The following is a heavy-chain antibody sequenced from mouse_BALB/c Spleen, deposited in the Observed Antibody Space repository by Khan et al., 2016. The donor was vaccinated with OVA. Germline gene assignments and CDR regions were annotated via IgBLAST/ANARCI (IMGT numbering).Heavy chain of an antibody. CDR1: GFTFSNYA. CDR2: ISSGDST. CDR3: ARDYCFAY. Sequence: EVQGVESGGGLVKPGGSLKLSCAASGFTFSNYAMSWVRQSPEKRLEWVASISSGDSTYYPDSVKGRFTISRDNARNILYLQMSSLRSEDTAMYYCARDYCFAYWGQGTLVTVSA. V-gene: IGHV5-6-5*01. J-gene: IGHJ3*01.